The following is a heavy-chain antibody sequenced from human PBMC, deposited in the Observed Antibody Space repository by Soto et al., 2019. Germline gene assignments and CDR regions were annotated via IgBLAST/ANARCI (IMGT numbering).Heavy chain of an antibody. CDR3: ARVGYCSGGSCYRPDGAFDI. CDR2: IYYSGST. J-gene: IGHJ3*02. D-gene: IGHD2-15*01. Sequence: SETLSLTCTVSGGSISSGGYYWSWIRQHPGKGLEWIGYIYYSGSTYYNPSLKSRVTISVDTSKNQFSLKLSSVTAADTAVYYCARVGYCSGGSCYRPDGAFDIWGQGTMVTVSS. CDR1: GGSISSGGYY. V-gene: IGHV4-31*03.